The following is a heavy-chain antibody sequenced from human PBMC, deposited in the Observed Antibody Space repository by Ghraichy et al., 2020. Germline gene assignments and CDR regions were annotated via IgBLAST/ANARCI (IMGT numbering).Heavy chain of an antibody. V-gene: IGHV3-48*02. Sequence: GSLRLSCVGSGFSFGDYSMNWVRQSPGKGLEWVSYITASSRNVFYAGSVRGRFTVSRDNAQNSLYLQMKSLRDEDSAVYYCARGSKVVRFFYYDGMDVWGQGTTVTVSS. D-gene: IGHD4-23*01. CDR3: ARGSKVVRFFYYDGMDV. CDR1: GFSFGDYS. CDR2: ITASSRNV. J-gene: IGHJ6*02.